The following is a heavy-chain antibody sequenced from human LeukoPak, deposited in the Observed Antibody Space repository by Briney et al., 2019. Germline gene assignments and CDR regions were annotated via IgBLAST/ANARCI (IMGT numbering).Heavy chain of an antibody. CDR1: GYAFTGYY. CDR2: ISYDGSNK. Sequence: SCKASGYAFTGYYMHWVRQAPGKELEWVAVISYDGSNKYYADSVKGRFTISRDNSKNTLYLQMNSLRAEDTAVYYCAKGHYFDWLSGIDYWGQGTLVTVSS. CDR3: AKGHYFDWLSGIDY. D-gene: IGHD3-9*01. J-gene: IGHJ4*02. V-gene: IGHV3-30*18.